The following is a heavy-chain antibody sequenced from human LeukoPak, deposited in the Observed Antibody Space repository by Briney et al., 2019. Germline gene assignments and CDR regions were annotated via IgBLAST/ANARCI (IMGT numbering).Heavy chain of an antibody. V-gene: IGHV1-8*01. CDR1: GYTFTSYD. CDR3: ARGRVGYKGLDY. J-gene: IGHJ4*02. Sequence: ASVKVSCKASGYTFTSYDINWVRQATGQGLEWMGWMNPNSGNTGYAQKFQGRVTMTRNTSISTAYMELSSLRSEDTAVYYCARGRVGYKGLDYWGQGTLVTVSS. CDR2: MNPNSGNT. D-gene: IGHD5-24*01.